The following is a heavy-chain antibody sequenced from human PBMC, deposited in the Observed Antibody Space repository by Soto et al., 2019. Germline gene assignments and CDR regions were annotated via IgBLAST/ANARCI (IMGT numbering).Heavy chain of an antibody. CDR2: IYWNDDK. CDR1: GFSLSTSGVG. V-gene: IGHV2-5*01. D-gene: IGHD3-3*01. CDR3: AHSQYYDFWSGYVFVP. J-gene: IGHJ5*02. Sequence: QITLKESGPTLVKPTQTLTLTCTFSGFSLSTSGVGVGWIRQPPGKALEWLALIYWNDDKRYSPSLKIRLTITKDTSKNQVVLTMTNMDPVDTATYYCAHSQYYDFWSGYVFVPWGQGTLVTVSS.